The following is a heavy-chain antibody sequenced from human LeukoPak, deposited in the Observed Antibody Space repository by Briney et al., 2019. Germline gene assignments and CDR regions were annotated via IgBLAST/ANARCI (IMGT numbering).Heavy chain of an antibody. Sequence: GASVNVSFKASGYTFTSYGISWVRQAPGQGLEWMGWISAYNGKTNYAQKLQGRVTMTTDTSTSTAYMELRSLRSDDTAVYYCASEGKDGYNGHWGQGTLVTVSS. V-gene: IGHV1-18*01. D-gene: IGHD5-24*01. CDR3: ASEGKDGYNGH. J-gene: IGHJ4*02. CDR1: GYTFTSYG. CDR2: ISAYNGKT.